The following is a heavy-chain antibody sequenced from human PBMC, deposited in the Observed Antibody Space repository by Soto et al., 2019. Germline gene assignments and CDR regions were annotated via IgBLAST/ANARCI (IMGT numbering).Heavy chain of an antibody. CDR3: ARDPRPGIAAAGTFDY. CDR1: GFTFSSYA. Sequence: GGSLRLSCAASGFTFSSYAMHWVRQAPGKGLEWVAVISYDGSNKYYADSVKGRFTISRDNSKNTLCLQMNSLRAEDTAVYYCARDPRPGIAAAGTFDYWGQGTLVTVSS. J-gene: IGHJ4*02. V-gene: IGHV3-30-3*01. D-gene: IGHD6-13*01. CDR2: ISYDGSNK.